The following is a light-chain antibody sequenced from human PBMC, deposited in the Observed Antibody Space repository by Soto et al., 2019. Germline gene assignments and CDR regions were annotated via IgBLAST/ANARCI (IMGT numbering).Light chain of an antibody. J-gene: IGKJ5*01. V-gene: IGKV2-28*01. CDR1: QSLLHSNGYNY. CDR3: VQALQTPPT. CDR2: LGS. Sequence: DIVMTQSPLSLPVTPGEPASISCRSNQSLLHSNGYNYLDWYLQKPGQCPQLLIYLGSNRASGVPDRFSGSGSGTDFTLIISRVEAEDVGVYYCVQALQTPPTFGQGTRLEIK.